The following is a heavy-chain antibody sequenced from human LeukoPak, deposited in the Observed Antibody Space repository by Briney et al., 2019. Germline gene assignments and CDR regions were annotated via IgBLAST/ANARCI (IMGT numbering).Heavy chain of an antibody. V-gene: IGHV4-31*02. J-gene: IGHJ4*02. Sequence: SETLSLTCTVSGGSFRSSSYYWGRIRQTPGKGLEWIGYIYYSGSTYYNPSLKSRVTISVDTSKNQFSLKLSSVTAADTAVYYCARVEDKYIDYWGQGTLVTVSS. CDR3: ARVEDKYIDY. CDR1: GGSFRSSSYY. CDR2: IYYSGST. D-gene: IGHD2-15*01.